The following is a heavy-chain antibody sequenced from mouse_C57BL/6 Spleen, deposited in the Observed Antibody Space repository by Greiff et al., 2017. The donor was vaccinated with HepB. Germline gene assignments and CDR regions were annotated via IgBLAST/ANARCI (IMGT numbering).Heavy chain of an antibody. J-gene: IGHJ4*01. CDR3: ARCRGRNAMDY. V-gene: IGHV1-19*01. CDR2: INPYNGGT. CDR1: GYKFTDYY. D-gene: IGHD3-1*01. Sequence: VQLQQSGPVLVKPGASVKMSCKASGYKFTDYYMNWVKQSHGKSLEWIGVINPYNGGTSYNQKFKGKATLTVDKSSSTAYMELNSLTSEDSAVYYCARCRGRNAMDYWGQGTSVTVSS.